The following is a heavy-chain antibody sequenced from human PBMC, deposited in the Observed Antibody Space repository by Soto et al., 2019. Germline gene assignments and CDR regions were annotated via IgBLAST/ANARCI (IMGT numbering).Heavy chain of an antibody. CDR1: GFTFNNYA. V-gene: IGHV3-23*01. D-gene: IGHD4-17*01. Sequence: GGSLRLSCAASGFTFNNYAMSWVRQAPGKGLEWVSTISGSGDSTYYADSVRGRFTISRDNSKNTLYLQMSSLRADDTAVYYCATGVSTMTAVDYWGQGTLVTVSS. CDR2: ISGSGDST. CDR3: ATGVSTMTAVDY. J-gene: IGHJ4*02.